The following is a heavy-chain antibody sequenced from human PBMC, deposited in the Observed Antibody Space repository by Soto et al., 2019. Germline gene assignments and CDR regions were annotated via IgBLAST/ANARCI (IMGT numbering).Heavy chain of an antibody. CDR3: ARVGVATIFGYYYYGMDV. D-gene: IGHD5-12*01. CDR2: TYYRSKWYN. V-gene: IGHV6-1*01. Sequence: SQTLSLTCAISGDSVSSNSAAWNWIRQSPSRGLEWLGRTYYRSKWYNDYAVSVKSRITINPDTSKNQSSLQLNSVTPEDTAVYYCARVGVATIFGYYYYGMDVWGQGTTVTVSS. CDR1: GDSVSSNSAA. J-gene: IGHJ6*02.